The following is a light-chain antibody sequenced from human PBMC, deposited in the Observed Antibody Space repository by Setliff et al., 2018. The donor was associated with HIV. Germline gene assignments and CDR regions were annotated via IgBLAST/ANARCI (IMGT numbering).Light chain of an antibody. CDR2: NVN. CDR1: SNDIGGYNY. V-gene: IGLV2-14*03. Sequence: QSVLAQPASVSGSPGQTITISCTGTSNDIGGYNYVSWYQQHPGEAPKLIIYNVNNRPSGVSSRFSGSKSGNTASLTISGLQAEDEADYYCSSYTSSSTLNVFGTGTK. CDR3: SSYTSSSTLNV. J-gene: IGLJ1*01.